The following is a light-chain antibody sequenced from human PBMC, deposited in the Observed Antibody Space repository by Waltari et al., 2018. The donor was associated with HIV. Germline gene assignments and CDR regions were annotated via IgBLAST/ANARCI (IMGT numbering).Light chain of an antibody. Sequence: DVVMTQSPLSLSVTVGQPASIYCRSSQSLLHSDGNTFLNWFHQRQVLSPRSLIYKVFTRDSGVPEIISGSGSGTEFTLVISRVEADDVGVYYCVQGTHWPPTFGQGTSVEIK. J-gene: IGKJ1*01. V-gene: IGKV2-30*02. CDR3: VQGTHWPPT. CDR2: KVF. CDR1: QSLLHSDGNTF.